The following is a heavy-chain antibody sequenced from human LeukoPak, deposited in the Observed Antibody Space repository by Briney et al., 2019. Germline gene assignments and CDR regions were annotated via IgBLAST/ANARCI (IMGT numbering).Heavy chain of an antibody. V-gene: IGHV3-74*01. CDR1: GFTFSSYW. J-gene: IGHJ4*02. CDR3: ARDPRGYGDYVGFDY. D-gene: IGHD4-17*01. CDR2: INSDGSST. Sequence: GGSLRLSCAASGFTFSSYWMHWVRQAPGKGLVWVSRINSDGSSTSYADSVNGRFTISRDNAKNTLYLQMNSLRAEDTAVYYCARDPRGYGDYVGFDYWGQGTLVTVSS.